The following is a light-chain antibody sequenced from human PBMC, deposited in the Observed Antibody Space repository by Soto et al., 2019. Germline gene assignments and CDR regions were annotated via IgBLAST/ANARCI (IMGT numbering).Light chain of an antibody. CDR2: GAS. CDR1: QSINSF. Sequence: EIVLTQSPGTLSLSPVEGANLSFSSSQSINSFLAWYQQRRGQAPRLLIHGASNRATGIPDRFSGSGSGPDFTLTISRLEPEDFAVYYCQQYGGSPRTCGQGTKVDIK. J-gene: IGKJ1*01. CDR3: QQYGGSPRT. V-gene: IGKV3-20*01.